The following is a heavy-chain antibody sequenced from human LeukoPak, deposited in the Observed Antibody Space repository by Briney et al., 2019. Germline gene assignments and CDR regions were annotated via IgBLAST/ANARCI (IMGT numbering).Heavy chain of an antibody. D-gene: IGHD4-17*01. CDR2: IYYSGST. CDR3: ARMVTTPKGNVFDI. CDR1: GGSISSGCYY. Sequence: SETLSLTCTASGGSISSGCYYWSWIRQHPGKDLEWLGYIYYSGSTYYNPSLKSRVTISVDTSKNQLSLRLSSVTAADTALYYCARMVTTPKGNVFDIWGQGTMVTVSS. J-gene: IGHJ3*02. V-gene: IGHV4-31*03.